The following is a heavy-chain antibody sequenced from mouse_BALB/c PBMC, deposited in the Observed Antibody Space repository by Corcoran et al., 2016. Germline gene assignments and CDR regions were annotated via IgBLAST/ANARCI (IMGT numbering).Heavy chain of an antibody. J-gene: IGHJ3*01. CDR2: IYPGSGNT. CDR1: GYTFTDYY. CDR3: ARGYGNYVFAY. V-gene: IGHV1-84*02. Sequence: QIQLQQSGPELVKPGASVKISCKASGYTFTDYYINWVKQKPGQGLEWIGRIYPGSGNTKYNEKFKGKATLTVDTSSSTAYMQLSSLTSEDTAVYFCARGYGNYVFAYWGQGTLVTVSA. D-gene: IGHD2-10*02.